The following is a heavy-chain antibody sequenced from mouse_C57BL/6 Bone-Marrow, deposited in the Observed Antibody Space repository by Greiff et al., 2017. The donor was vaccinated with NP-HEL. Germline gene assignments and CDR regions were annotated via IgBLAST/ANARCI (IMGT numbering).Heavy chain of an antibody. CDR1: GYSITSGYY. CDR2: ISYDGSN. J-gene: IGHJ4*01. V-gene: IGHV3-6*01. Sequence: EVQRVESGPGLVKPSQSLSLTCSVTGYSITSGYYWNWIRQFPGNKLEWMGYISYDGSNNYNPSLKNRISITRDTSKNQFFLKLNSVTTEDTATYYCARNSNYYAMDYWGQGTSVTVSS. D-gene: IGHD2-5*01. CDR3: ARNSNYYAMDY.